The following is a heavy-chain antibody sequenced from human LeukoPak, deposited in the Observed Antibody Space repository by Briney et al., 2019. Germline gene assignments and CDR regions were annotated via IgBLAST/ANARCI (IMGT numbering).Heavy chain of an antibody. CDR3: AKDATSSWHQNWFDP. CDR2: ISGSGGST. D-gene: IGHD6-13*01. J-gene: IGHJ5*02. CDR1: GFTLSSYA. Sequence: GGSLRLSCVGSGFTLSSYAVNWVRQAPGKGLEWVSVISGSGGSTQYADSVKGRFTVSRDNSQDTVYLQMNSLRAEDTAVYYCAKDATSSWHQNWFDPWGQGTLVTVSS. V-gene: IGHV3-23*01.